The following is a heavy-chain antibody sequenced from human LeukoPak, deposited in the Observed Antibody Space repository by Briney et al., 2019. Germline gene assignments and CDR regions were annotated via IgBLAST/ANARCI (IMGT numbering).Heavy chain of an antibody. CDR1: GDSMSRFF. CDR3: VRDHCSGFACYHQN. CDR2: ISTTGSS. V-gene: IGHV4-4*07. J-gene: IGHJ4*02. D-gene: IGHD2-15*01. Sequence: SETLSLTCSVSGDSMSRFFWSWIRQPAGKGLEWIGRISTTGSSDCNPSLKSRVTLSADTFKRQFSLILGSVTAADTAVYYCVRDHCSGFACYHQNWGQGTLVTVSA.